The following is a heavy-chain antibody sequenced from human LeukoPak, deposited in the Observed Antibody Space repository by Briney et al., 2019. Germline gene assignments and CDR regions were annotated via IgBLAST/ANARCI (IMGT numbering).Heavy chain of an antibody. J-gene: IGHJ4*02. Sequence: ASVKVSCKASGYTFTSYDINWVRQAPGQGLEWMGWMNPNSGNAVYAQKFQGRVTITRNTSISTAYMELSSLRSEDTAVYYCARDYYYDSSGYYPPNDYWGQGTLVTVSS. CDR2: MNPNSGNA. CDR1: GYTFTSYD. CDR3: ARDYYYDSSGYYPPNDY. V-gene: IGHV1-8*03. D-gene: IGHD3-22*01.